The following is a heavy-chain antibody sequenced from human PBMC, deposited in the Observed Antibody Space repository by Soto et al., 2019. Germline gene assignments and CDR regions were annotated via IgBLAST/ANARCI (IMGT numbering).Heavy chain of an antibody. Sequence: GESLKISCKGSGYSFTSYWIGWVRQMPGKGLEWMGIIYPGDSDTRYSPSFQGQVTISADKSISTAYLQWSSLKASDTAMYYCARHGPDPYSGHHKNYYYYGMDVWGQGTTVTVSS. CDR2: IYPGDSDT. V-gene: IGHV5-51*01. CDR1: GYSFTSYW. J-gene: IGHJ6*02. D-gene: IGHD5-12*01. CDR3: ARHGPDPYSGHHKNYYYYGMDV.